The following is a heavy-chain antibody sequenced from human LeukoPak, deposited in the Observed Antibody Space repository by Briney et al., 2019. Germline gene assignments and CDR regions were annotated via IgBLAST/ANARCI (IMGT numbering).Heavy chain of an antibody. Sequence: PGGSLRLSCAASGFTFSSYAMHWVRQAPGKGLEYVSAISSNGGSTYYANSVKGRFTISRDNSKNTLYLQMGSLRAEDTAVYYCARGRSLWPNDAFDIWGQGTMVTVSS. CDR2: ISSNGGST. CDR3: ARGRSLWPNDAFDI. V-gene: IGHV3-64*01. J-gene: IGHJ3*02. CDR1: GFTFSSYA. D-gene: IGHD5-18*01.